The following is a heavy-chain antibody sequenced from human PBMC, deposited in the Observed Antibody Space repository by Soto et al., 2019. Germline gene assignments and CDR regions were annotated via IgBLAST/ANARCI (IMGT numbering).Heavy chain of an antibody. CDR2: MNTNGINT. Sequence: EVHLLEEGGGLVQPGGSLRLSCAASGFTFSTYAMNWVRQVPGKGLEWVSSMNTNGINTYYADSVKGRFTISRDNSKNTLYLQMNSLRVEDTAVYYCTKKRSVYEGWSSFDSWGQGTQVTVSS. D-gene: IGHD2-15*01. J-gene: IGHJ4*02. CDR3: TKKRSVYEGWSSFDS. CDR1: GFTFSTYA. V-gene: IGHV3-23*01.